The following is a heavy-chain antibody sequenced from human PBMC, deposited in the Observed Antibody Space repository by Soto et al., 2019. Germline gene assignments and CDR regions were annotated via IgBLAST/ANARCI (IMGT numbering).Heavy chain of an antibody. D-gene: IGHD4-17*01. CDR3: ARETPLDPDYGDNPFSDY. J-gene: IGHJ4*02. Sequence: EVQLVESGGGLVKPGGSLRLSCAASGFSLSSYTMHWVRQAPGKGLEWVSLVSTTSSYINYADSVKGRSTISRDNARNSLYLQMNSLRAEDTAVYYCARETPLDPDYGDNPFSDYWGQGTLVTVSS. CDR2: VSTTSSYI. CDR1: GFSLSSYT. V-gene: IGHV3-21*01.